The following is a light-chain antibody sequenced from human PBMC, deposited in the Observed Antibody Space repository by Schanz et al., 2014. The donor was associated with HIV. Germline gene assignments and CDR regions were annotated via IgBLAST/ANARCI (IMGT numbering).Light chain of an antibody. CDR1: QSVSTW. Sequence: DIQMTQSPSTLSASVGDRISITCRASQSVSTWLAWYQQKPGKAPKLLISEASILETGVPATFSGSGSGIEFTLTISSLQPDDFATYYCLQYDDESHTFGQGTKLEIK. J-gene: IGKJ2*01. V-gene: IGKV1-5*03. CDR2: EAS. CDR3: LQYDDESHT.